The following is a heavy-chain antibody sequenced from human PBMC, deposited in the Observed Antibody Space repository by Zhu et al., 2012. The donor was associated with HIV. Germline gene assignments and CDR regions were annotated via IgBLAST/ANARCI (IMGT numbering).Heavy chain of an antibody. CDR3: GRLRGITXTPIEY. D-gene: IGHD1-20*01. V-gene: IGHV4-38-2*02. Sequence: QVQLQESGPGLVKPSETLSLTCSVSGYSIRSGYYWGWIRQSPGKGLEWIGSMYYSGRTYQNPSLKSRVSVSVDTSKNQVSLRLESVTGADTAIYYCGRLRGITXTPIEYWGQGILVTVSS. J-gene: IGHJ4*02. CDR1: GYSIRSGYY. CDR2: MYYSGRT.